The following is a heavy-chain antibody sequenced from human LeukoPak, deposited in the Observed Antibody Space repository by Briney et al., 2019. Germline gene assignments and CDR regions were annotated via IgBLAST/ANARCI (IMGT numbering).Heavy chain of an antibody. V-gene: IGHV3-23*01. CDR1: GFTFGSYA. Sequence: PSGSLRLTCAASGFTFGSYAMSWIRQAPGQGLECISAISGSGGSTYYAETVKGRLTISRDNSQNTPYLQMNSLSAEDTAVYYCAKDHEMGGGYCSGGSCYENHKYYFDYWGQGTLVTVSS. J-gene: IGHJ4*02. D-gene: IGHD2-15*01. CDR3: AKDHEMGGGYCSGGSCYENHKYYFDY. CDR2: ISGSGGST.